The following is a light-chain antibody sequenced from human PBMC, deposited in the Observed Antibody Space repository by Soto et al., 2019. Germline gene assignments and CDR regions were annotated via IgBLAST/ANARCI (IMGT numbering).Light chain of an antibody. CDR3: HSYDDSLSGSV. CDR2: GDN. CDR1: SSNIGANND. V-gene: IGLV1-40*01. Sequence: QSVLTQPPSVSGAPGQRVIISCTGGSSNIGANNDVPWYQQTPGRAPKLLIYGDNNRPSGVPDRFSGSKSGTSASLAITGRQAEDEADYYCHSYDDSLSGSVFGGGTKLTVL. J-gene: IGLJ3*02.